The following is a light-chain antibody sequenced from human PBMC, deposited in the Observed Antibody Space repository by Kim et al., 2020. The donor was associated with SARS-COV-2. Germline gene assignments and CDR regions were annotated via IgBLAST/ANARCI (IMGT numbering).Light chain of an antibody. V-gene: IGLV3-19*01. CDR1: SLRDYY. Sequence: SSELTQDPAVSVALGQTVSITCQGDSLRDYYASWYQQKSRQAPVLVIYGKNNRPSGIPDRFSGSSSGNTASLTITGAQAEDEADYYCNSRDSSGNQWVFG. CDR3: NSRDSSGNQWV. J-gene: IGLJ3*02. CDR2: GKN.